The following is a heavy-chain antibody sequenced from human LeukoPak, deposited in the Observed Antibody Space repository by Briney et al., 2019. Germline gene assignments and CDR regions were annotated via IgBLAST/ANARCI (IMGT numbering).Heavy chain of an antibody. J-gene: IGHJ6*03. CDR1: GYTFTSYG. D-gene: IGHD6-19*01. CDR2: ISAYNGNT. V-gene: IGHV1-18*01. CDR3: ARVRSSGWYDYYYYYMDV. Sequence: ASVKVSCKASGYTFTSYGISWVRQAPGQGLEWMGWISAYNGNTNYAQKLQGRVTMTTDTSTSTAYMALRSLRSDDTAVYYCARVRSSGWYDYYYYYMDVWGKGTTVTISS.